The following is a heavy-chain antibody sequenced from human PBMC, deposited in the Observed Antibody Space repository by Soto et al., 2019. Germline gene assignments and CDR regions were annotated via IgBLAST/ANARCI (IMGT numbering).Heavy chain of an antibody. V-gene: IGHV3-23*01. CDR3: AKVGGCSSSWMCGTSFGMDV. J-gene: IGHJ6*02. CDR1: GFTFSSYA. CDR2: ISGSGGST. Sequence: QPGGSLRLSCAASGFTFSSYAMSWVRQAPGKGLEWVSAISGSGGSTYYADSVKGRFTISRDNSKNTLYLQMNSLRAEDTAVYYCAKVGGCSSSWMCGTSFGMDVWGQGTTVTVSS. D-gene: IGHD6-13*01.